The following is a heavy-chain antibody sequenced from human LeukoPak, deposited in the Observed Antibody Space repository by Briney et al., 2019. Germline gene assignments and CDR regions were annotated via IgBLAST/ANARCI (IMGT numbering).Heavy chain of an antibody. CDR2: TYYRSKWYN. CDR3: ARVFPLTPSIAVAGPHYGMDV. J-gene: IGHJ6*02. CDR1: GDSVSSNSAA. V-gene: IGHV6-1*01. Sequence: QTLSLTCAISGDSVSSNSAAWNWIRQSPSRGLEWLGRTYYRSKWYNDYAVSVKSRITINPDTSKNQFSLQLNSVTPEDTAVYYCARVFPLTPSIAVAGPHYGMDVWGQGTTVTVSS. D-gene: IGHD6-19*01.